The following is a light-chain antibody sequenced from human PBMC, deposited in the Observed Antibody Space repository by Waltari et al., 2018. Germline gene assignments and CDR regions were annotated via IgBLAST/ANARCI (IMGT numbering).Light chain of an antibody. J-gene: IGLJ3*02. Sequence: QSVLTQPPSASGTPGQRVTISCSGSFSSIGSNAVNWYQQLPGTAPKLLIYTNSQRPSVVPDLFSGSKSGTSASLVISGLQSEDEADYYCAAWDDSLNGWVFGGGTKPTVL. CDR3: AAWDDSLNGWV. CDR1: FSSIGSNA. V-gene: IGLV1-44*01. CDR2: TNS.